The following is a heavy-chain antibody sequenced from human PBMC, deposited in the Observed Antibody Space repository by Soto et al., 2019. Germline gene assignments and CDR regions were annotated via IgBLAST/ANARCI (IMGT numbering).Heavy chain of an antibody. Sequence: QVQLQESGPGLVKPSGTLSLTCAVSGGSISSSNWWSWVRQPPGKGLEWIGEIYHSGSTNYNPSLESRVTISVDKSKNQFSLKLSSVTAADTAVYYCARNDFWSGYYYYYGMDVWGQGTTVTVSS. V-gene: IGHV4-4*02. J-gene: IGHJ6*02. D-gene: IGHD3-3*01. CDR3: ARNDFWSGYYYYYGMDV. CDR2: IYHSGST. CDR1: GGSISSSNW.